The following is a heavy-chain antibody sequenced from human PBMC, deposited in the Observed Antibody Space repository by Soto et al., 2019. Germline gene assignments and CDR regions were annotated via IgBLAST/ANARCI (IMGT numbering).Heavy chain of an antibody. Sequence: WETLSLTWAVSCDSITSIVWWNWVRQPPGKGLEWIGEISQSGGTNYNPSLKSRFTISVDKYKNQFSLKLNSVTAVDTGGYYCARAYRPGSWGQGTLVTVSS. J-gene: IGHJ5*02. CDR3: ARAYRPGS. CDR1: CDSITSIVW. CDR2: ISQSGGT. V-gene: IGHV4-4*02. D-gene: IGHD5-12*01.